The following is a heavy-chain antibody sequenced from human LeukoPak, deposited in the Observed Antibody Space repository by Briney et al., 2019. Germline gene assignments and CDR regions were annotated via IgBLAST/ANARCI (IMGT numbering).Heavy chain of an antibody. CDR1: GGSFSGYY. CDR2: INHSGST. Sequence: SETLSLTCAVYGGSFSGYYWSWIRQPPGKGLEWIGEINHSGSTYYNPSLKSRVTISVDTSKNQFSLKLSSVTAADTAVYYCARALRSDAFDIWGQGTMVTVSS. V-gene: IGHV4-34*09. CDR3: ARALRSDAFDI. J-gene: IGHJ3*02.